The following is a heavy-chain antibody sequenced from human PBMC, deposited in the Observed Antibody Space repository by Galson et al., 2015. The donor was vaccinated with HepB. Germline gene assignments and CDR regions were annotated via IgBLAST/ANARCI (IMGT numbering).Heavy chain of an antibody. Sequence: WVRQAPGKGLEWVAVISYDGSNKYYADSVKGRFTISRDNSKNTLYLQMNSLRAEDTAVYYCAKGGYCTNGVCYSPYYYYGMDVWGQGTTVTVSS. D-gene: IGHD2-8*01. CDR2: ISYDGSNK. J-gene: IGHJ6*02. CDR3: AKGGYCTNGVCYSPYYYYGMDV. V-gene: IGHV3-30*18.